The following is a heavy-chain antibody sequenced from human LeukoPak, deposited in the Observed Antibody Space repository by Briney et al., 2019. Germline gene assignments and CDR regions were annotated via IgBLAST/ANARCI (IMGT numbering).Heavy chain of an antibody. CDR2: INHSGST. V-gene: IGHV4-34*01. D-gene: IGHD1-26*01. CDR3: ARLVGATSPSFDY. J-gene: IGHJ4*02. Sequence: PSETLSLTCAVHGGSFSGYYWSWIRQPPGKGLEWIGEINHSGSTNYNPSLKSRVTISVDTSKNQFSLKLSSVTAADTAVYYCARLVGATSPSFDYWGQGTLVTVSS. CDR1: GGSFSGYY.